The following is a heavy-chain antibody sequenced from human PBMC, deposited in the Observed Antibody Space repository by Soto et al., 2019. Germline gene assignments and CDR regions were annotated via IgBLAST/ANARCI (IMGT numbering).Heavy chain of an antibody. J-gene: IGHJ4*02. CDR1: GFIFIDHF. V-gene: IGHV3-72*01. Sequence: LVESGGGLVQPGGSLRLSCAASGFIFIDHFLAWVRQAPGEGREWVGRARNKVNSYTTAYAASVEGRFIISRDDSKNSVSLQMNSLKTEDTAVYFCARLMGTSFDLWGQGTLVTVSS. CDR3: ARLMGTSFDL. D-gene: IGHD2-8*01. CDR2: ARNKVNSYTT.